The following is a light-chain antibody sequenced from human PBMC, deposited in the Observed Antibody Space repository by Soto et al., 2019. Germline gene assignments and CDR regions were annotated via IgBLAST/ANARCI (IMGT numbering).Light chain of an antibody. CDR3: QQYNSFPT. J-gene: IGKJ1*01. CDR2: KAS. Sequence: DIQMTQSPSTLSASVGDRVTITCRASQSISSWSAWYQQKPGKAPKLLIYKASSLESGVPSRFSGSGSGTEFTLTISSLQPDDLATYYCQQYNSFPTFGQGTKVEIK. V-gene: IGKV1-5*03. CDR1: QSISSW.